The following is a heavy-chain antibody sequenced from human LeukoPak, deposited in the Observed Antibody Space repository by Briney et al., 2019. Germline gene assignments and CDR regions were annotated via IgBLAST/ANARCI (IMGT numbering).Heavy chain of an antibody. Sequence: ASVKVSCKASGGTFSSYAISWVRQAPGQGLEWMGWVSTNDGNTVYAQRLQGRVTMTTDTSTSVAYMELRSLTSDDTAVYYCTRAPPGMTMMTDYWGQGTLVTDSS. D-gene: IGHD3-22*01. CDR1: GGTFSSYA. CDR3: TRAPPGMTMMTDY. V-gene: IGHV1-18*01. CDR2: VSTNDGNT. J-gene: IGHJ4*02.